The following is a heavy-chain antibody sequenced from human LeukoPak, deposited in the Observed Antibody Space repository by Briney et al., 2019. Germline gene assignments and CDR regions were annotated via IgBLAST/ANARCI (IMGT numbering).Heavy chain of an antibody. V-gene: IGHV3-23*01. CDR3: AKDLDGSGYYYYYYGMDV. CDR1: GFTVSSNS. D-gene: IGHD3-22*01. Sequence: PPGGSLRLSCAAAGFTVSSNSVSCVRQAPGKGLGWLSFIRGSGGGTYYAESVKGRFTISRDNSKNTLYLQMNSLRAEDTAVYYCAKDLDGSGYYYYYYGMDVWGQGTTVTVSS. J-gene: IGHJ6*02. CDR2: IRGSGGGT.